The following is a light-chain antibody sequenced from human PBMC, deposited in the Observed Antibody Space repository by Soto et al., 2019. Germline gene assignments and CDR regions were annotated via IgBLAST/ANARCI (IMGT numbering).Light chain of an antibody. CDR1: SSDVGGYNY. Sequence: QSVLTQPASVSGSPVQSITISCTGTSSDVGGYNYVSWYQQHPGKAPKLMIYDVSNRPSGVSNRFSGSKSGNTASLTISGLQAEDEADYYCSSYTSSSTLGVFGTGSKVTV. CDR2: DVS. J-gene: IGLJ1*01. V-gene: IGLV2-14*01. CDR3: SSYTSSSTLGV.